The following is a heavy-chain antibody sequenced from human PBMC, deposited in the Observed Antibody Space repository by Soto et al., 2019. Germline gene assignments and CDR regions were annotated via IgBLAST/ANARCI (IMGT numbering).Heavy chain of an antibody. D-gene: IGHD3-16*01. CDR3: AKFRGPSYSYYYMDV. CDR2: ISGSGRTT. V-gene: IGHV3-23*01. Sequence: EVQLLESGGGLVQPGGSLRLSCAASGFTFGTYAMNWLRQAPGRGLECVSFISGSGRTTYYADSVKGRFTVSRDNSKNTMYLQMICLRAEDTALYYCAKFRGPSYSYYYMDVWGKGTTVTVSS. CDR1: GFTFGTYA. J-gene: IGHJ6*03.